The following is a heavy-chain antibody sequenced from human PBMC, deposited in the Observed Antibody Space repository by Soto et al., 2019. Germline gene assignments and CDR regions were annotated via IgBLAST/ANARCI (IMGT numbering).Heavy chain of an antibody. CDR1: KFTFSNYW. Sequence: PGGSLRLSCVASKFTFSNYWMTWVRQAPGKGLEWVANIKEDGSEKYYVDSVKGRFTISRDNAKNSLYLQMNSLRAEDTAVYYRARVYFKYDYWGQGTLVTVSS. J-gene: IGHJ4*02. D-gene: IGHD3-10*01. CDR2: IKEDGSEK. V-gene: IGHV3-7*01. CDR3: ARVYFKYDY.